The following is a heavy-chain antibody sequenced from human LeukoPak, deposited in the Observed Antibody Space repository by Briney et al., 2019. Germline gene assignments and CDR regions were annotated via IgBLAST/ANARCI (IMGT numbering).Heavy chain of an antibody. V-gene: IGHV3-21*01. CDR3: ARDLGGGYYMDV. CDR2: ISSSSSYI. Sequence: GGSLRLSCAASGFTFSSYSMNWVRQAPGKGLEWDSSISSSSSYIYYADSVKGRFTISRDNAKNSLYLQMNSLRAEDTAVYYCARDLGGGYYMDVWGKGTTVTVSS. J-gene: IGHJ6*03. D-gene: IGHD3-3*01. CDR1: GFTFSSYS.